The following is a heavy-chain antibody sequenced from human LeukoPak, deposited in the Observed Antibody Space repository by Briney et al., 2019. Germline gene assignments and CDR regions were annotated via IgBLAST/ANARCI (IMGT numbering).Heavy chain of an antibody. J-gene: IGHJ4*02. CDR1: GFTFNTFD. Sequence: GGSLRLSCAASGFTFNTFDMHWVRQAPGKGLEWVAVIWYDGSNKYYADSVKGRFTISRDNSKNTLYLQMNSLRAEDTAVYYCASISDLLYYFDSWGQGTLVTVSS. CDR2: IWYDGSNK. CDR3: ASISDLLYYFDS. V-gene: IGHV3-33*01.